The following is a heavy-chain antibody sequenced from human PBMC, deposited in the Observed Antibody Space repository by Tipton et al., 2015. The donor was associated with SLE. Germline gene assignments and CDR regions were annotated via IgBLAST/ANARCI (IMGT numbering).Heavy chain of an antibody. D-gene: IGHD2-8*01. CDR3: VRLRSKVLIDY. V-gene: IGHV4-61*01. J-gene: IGHJ4*02. Sequence: TLSLTCTVSGGSIATKSYQWTWIRQPPGKGLEWIGYIYYSGSTNYNPSLKSRVTISVDTSKNQFSLKLSSVTAADTAVYYCVRLRSKVLIDYWGQGTLVTVSS. CDR2: IYYSGST. CDR1: GGSIATKSYQ.